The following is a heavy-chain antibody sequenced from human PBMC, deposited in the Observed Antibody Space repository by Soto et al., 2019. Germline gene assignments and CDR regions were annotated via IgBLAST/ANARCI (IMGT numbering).Heavy chain of an antibody. CDR3: ARAYSSSSWAPQQIRLDNWFDP. CDR2: IYTSGST. CDR1: GGSISSYS. J-gene: IGHJ5*02. V-gene: IGHV4-4*07. D-gene: IGHD6-6*01. Sequence: SETLSLTCTVSGGSISSYSWSWIRQPAGQGLEWIGRIYTSGSTNYNPTLNSRVTISVVTSKNQFSLKLSCVSAADTAVYYCARAYSSSSWAPQQIRLDNWFDPWGQGALVTVSS.